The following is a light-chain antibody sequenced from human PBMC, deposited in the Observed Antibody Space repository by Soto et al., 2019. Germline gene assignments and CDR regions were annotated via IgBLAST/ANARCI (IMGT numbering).Light chain of an antibody. J-gene: IGKJ1*01. CDR2: GAS. CDR1: QSVRNN. CDR3: QQYHNWPRT. V-gene: IGKV3-15*01. Sequence: EIVMTQSPATLSVSPGERATLSCRASQSVRNNLAWYQQKPGQAPRLLIYGASTRATGIPARFSGSGSGTEFTLTISSQQSEDFAVYYCQQYHNWPRTFGQGNKVEIK.